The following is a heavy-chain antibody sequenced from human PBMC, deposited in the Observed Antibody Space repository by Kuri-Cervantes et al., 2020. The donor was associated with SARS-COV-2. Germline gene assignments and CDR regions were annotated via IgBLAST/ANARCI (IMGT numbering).Heavy chain of an antibody. Sequence: ASVKVSCKASGYTFTGYYMHWVRQAPGQGLEWMGWINPNSGGTNYAQKFQGWVTMTRDTSISTAYTELSRLRSDDTAVYYCARDLIRGYSYGFFGMDVWGQGTTVTVSS. V-gene: IGHV1-2*04. CDR1: GYTFTGYY. J-gene: IGHJ6*02. CDR2: INPNSGGT. D-gene: IGHD5-18*01. CDR3: ARDLIRGYSYGFFGMDV.